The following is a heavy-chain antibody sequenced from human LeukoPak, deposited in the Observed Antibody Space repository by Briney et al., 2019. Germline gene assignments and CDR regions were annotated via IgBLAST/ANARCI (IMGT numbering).Heavy chain of an antibody. Sequence: SVKVSCKASGCTFKNYAISWVRQAPGQGLEWMRGILPIFGTTNYAQKFQARVTITADESTRTAYMEMSSLRSEDTAVYYCGRVSCGGNCYSLIGTFDIWGQGTMVTVSS. CDR3: GRVSCGGNCYSLIGTFDI. D-gene: IGHD2-15*01. V-gene: IGHV1-69*13. CDR2: ILPIFGTT. CDR1: GCTFKNYA. J-gene: IGHJ3*02.